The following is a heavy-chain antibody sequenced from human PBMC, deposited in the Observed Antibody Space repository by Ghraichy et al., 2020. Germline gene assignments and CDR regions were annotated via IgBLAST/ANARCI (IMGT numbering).Heavy chain of an antibody. CDR2: SRNKANSYST. D-gene: IGHD6-19*01. Sequence: GALRLSCAASGFTFSDHYVDWVRQAPGKGLEWVGRSRNKANSYSTEYAASVTGRFTISRDDSKNSLYLQMNSLKTEDTAVYYCVRASGSGWYSDYWGQGTLVTVSS. CDR3: VRASGSGWYSDY. CDR1: GFTFSDHY. J-gene: IGHJ4*02. V-gene: IGHV3-72*01.